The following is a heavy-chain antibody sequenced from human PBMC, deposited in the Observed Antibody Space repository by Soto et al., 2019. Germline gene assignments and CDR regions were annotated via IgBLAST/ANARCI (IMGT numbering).Heavy chain of an antibody. D-gene: IGHD2-21*02. CDR3: TTDPDIVVVTAIRNWFDP. CDR2: IKSKTDGGTT. V-gene: IGHV3-15*01. CDR1: GFTFSNAW. J-gene: IGHJ5*02. Sequence: EVQLVESGGGLVKPGGSLRLSCAASGFTFSNAWMSWVRQAPGKGLEWVGRIKSKTDGGTTDYAAPAKGRFTISRDDSKNTLYLQMNSLKTEDTAVYYCTTDPDIVVVTAIRNWFDPWGQGTLVTVSS.